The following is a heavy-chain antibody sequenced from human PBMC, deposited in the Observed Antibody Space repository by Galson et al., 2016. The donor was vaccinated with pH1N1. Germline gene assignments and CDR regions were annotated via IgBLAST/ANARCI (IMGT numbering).Heavy chain of an antibody. V-gene: IGHV3-7*03. Sequence: SLRLSCAAFEFTLQTYPMSWVRRAPGKGLDWVANINQDGTEKNYADSVKGRFIISRDVAKNSLYLQMSRLTAEDTATYFCSRDGDARGDYRPWGDYWGQGSLVIVSS. CDR3: SRDGDARGDYRPWGDY. D-gene: IGHD4-17*01. CDR2: INQDGTEK. J-gene: IGHJ4*02. CDR1: EFTLQTYP.